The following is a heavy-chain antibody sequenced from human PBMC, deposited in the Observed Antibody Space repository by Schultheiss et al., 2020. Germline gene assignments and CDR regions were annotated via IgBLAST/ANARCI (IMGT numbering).Heavy chain of an antibody. V-gene: IGHV3-21*01. Sequence: GESLKISCAASGFTFSSYSMNWVRQAPGKGLEWVSSISSSSSYIYYADSVKGRFTISRDNAKNSLYLQMNSLRAEDTAVYYCARDQAKAPWGQGTLVTVSS. CDR2: ISSSSSYI. CDR1: GFTFSSYS. J-gene: IGHJ5*02. CDR3: ARDQAKAP.